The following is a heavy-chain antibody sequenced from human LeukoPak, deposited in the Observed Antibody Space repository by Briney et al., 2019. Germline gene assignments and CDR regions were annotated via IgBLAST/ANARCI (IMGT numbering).Heavy chain of an antibody. J-gene: IGHJ4*02. Sequence: SVKVSCKASGGTFSGYAISWVRQAPGQGLEWMGRIIPIFGTANYAQKFQGRVTITTDESTSTAYMELSSLRSEDTAVYYCARERGGIAAVLYYFDYWGQGTLVTVSS. V-gene: IGHV1-69*05. CDR3: ARERGGIAAVLYYFDY. D-gene: IGHD6-13*01. CDR1: GGTFSGYA. CDR2: IIPIFGTA.